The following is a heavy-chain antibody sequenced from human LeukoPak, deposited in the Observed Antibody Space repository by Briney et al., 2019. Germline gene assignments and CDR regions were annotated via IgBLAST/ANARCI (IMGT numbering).Heavy chain of an antibody. J-gene: IGHJ6*03. V-gene: IGHV3-33*01. CDR3: ARDLAGYSYGLRYLNYYYYYMDV. CDR2: IWYDGSNK. Sequence: PGGSLRLSCAASGFTFSSYGMHWVRQAPGKGLEWVAVIWYDGSNKYYADSVKGRFTISRDNSKNTLYLQMNSLRAEDTAVYYCARDLAGYSYGLRYLNYYYYYMDVWGKGTTVTVSS. D-gene: IGHD5-18*01. CDR1: GFTFSSYG.